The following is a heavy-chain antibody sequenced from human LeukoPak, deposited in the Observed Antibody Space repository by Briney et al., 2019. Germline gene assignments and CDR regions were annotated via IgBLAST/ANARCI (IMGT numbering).Heavy chain of an antibody. CDR3: ARDADYYDSSGYYYSDAFDI. CDR1: GFTFSSYW. J-gene: IGHJ3*02. D-gene: IGHD3-22*01. V-gene: IGHV3-7*01. CDR2: IKQDGSEK. Sequence: PGGSLRLSCAASGFTFSSYWMSWVRQAPGKGLEWVANIKQDGSEKYYVDSVKGRFTISRDNAKNSLYLQMNNLRAEDTAVYYCARDADYYDSSGYYYSDAFDIWGQGTMVTVSS.